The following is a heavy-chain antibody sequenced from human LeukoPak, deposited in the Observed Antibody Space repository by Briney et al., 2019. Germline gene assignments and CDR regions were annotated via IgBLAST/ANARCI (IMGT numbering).Heavy chain of an antibody. D-gene: IGHD6-13*01. CDR2: ISGSGGST. J-gene: IGHJ4*02. Sequence: GGSLRLSCAASGFTFSSYGMSWVRQAPGKGLEWVSAISGSGGSTYYADSVKGRFTISRDNSKNTLYLQMNSLRAEDTAVYYCAKLGAAAVFFDYWGQGTLVTVSS. CDR1: GFTFSSYG. CDR3: AKLGAAAVFFDY. V-gene: IGHV3-23*01.